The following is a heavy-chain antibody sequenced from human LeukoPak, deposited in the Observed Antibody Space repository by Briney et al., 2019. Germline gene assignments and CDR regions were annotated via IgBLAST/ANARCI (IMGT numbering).Heavy chain of an antibody. V-gene: IGHV3-33*06. J-gene: IGHJ4*02. CDR3: AKDWAPGGSGWYYFDY. CDR2: IWYDGSNK. CDR1: GFTFRSYG. Sequence: PGGSLRLSCAASGFTFRSYGMPWVRQAPGKGLEWVAVIWYDGSNKYYADSVKGRFTISRDNSKNTLYLQMNSLRAEDTAVYYCAKDWAPGGSGWYYFDYWGQGTLVTVSS. D-gene: IGHD6-19*01.